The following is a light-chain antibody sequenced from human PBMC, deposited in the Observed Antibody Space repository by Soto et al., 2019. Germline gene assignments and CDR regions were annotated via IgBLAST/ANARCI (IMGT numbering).Light chain of an antibody. CDR1: SRDVGTYDY. V-gene: IGLV2-14*01. CDR2: EVT. CDR3: NSYSNSSTLYV. J-gene: IGLJ1*01. Sequence: QSALTQPASVSGSPGRSITISCTGTSRDVGTYDYVSWYQQRPGEAPKLMIYEVTYRPSGVSSRFSGSKSGDTASLTISGLQAEDEADYYCNSYSNSSTLYVFGTGTKLTVL.